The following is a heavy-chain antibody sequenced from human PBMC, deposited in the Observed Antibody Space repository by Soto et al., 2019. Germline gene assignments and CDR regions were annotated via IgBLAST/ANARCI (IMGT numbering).Heavy chain of an antibody. CDR3: ARADYYDSRGYYPLDY. V-gene: IGHV4-4*02. Sequence: SETLSLTCAVSGGSISSSNWWSWVRQPPGKGLEWIGEIYHSGSTNYNPSLKSRVTISVDKSKNQFSLKLSSVTAADAAVYYCARADYYDSRGYYPLDYRGQGTLVTVSS. CDR1: GGSISSSNW. D-gene: IGHD3-22*01. J-gene: IGHJ4*02. CDR2: IYHSGST.